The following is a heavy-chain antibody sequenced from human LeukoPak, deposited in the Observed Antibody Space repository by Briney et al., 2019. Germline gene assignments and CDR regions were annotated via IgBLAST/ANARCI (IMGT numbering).Heavy chain of an antibody. J-gene: IGHJ2*01. D-gene: IGHD6-19*01. CDR1: GFTFSSYS. V-gene: IGHV3-48*04. CDR3: ARVRVSAVAGTTHHWYFDL. CDR2: ISSSSSTI. Sequence: GGSLRLSCAASGFTFSSYSMNWVRQAPGKGLEWVSYISSSSSTIYYADSVKGRFTISRDNAKNSLYLQMNSLRAEDTAVYYCARVRVSAVAGTTHHWYFDLWGRGTLVTVSS.